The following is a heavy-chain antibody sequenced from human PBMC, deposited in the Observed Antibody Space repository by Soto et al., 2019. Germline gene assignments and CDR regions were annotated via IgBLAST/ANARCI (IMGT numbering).Heavy chain of an antibody. V-gene: IGHV4-39*01. CDR3: ARNADFWSGYYNYYYYYMDV. D-gene: IGHD3-3*01. J-gene: IGHJ6*03. CDR2: IYYSGST. CDR1: GGSISSSSYY. Sequence: QLQLQESGPGLVKPSETLSLTCTVSGGSISSSSYYWGWIRQPPGKGLEWIGSIYYSGSTYYNPSLKSRVTISVDTSTNQFSLMLGCVTAADTAVYYCARNADFWSGYYNYYYYYMDVWGKGTTVTVSS.